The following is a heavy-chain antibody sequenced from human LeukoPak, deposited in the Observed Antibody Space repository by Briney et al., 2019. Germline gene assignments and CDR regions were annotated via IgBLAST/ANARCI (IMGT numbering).Heavy chain of an antibody. CDR1: GYTFTSYG. CDR2: ISAYNGNT. V-gene: IGHV1-18*01. Sequence: ASVKVSCKASGYTFTSYGICWVRQAPGQGLEWMGWISAYNGNTNYAQKLQGRVTMTTDTSTSTAYMELRSLRSDDTAVYYCARLGHTVLMVYARGPIGGMDVWGQGTTVTVSS. J-gene: IGHJ6*02. D-gene: IGHD2-8*01. CDR3: ARLGHTVLMVYARGPIGGMDV.